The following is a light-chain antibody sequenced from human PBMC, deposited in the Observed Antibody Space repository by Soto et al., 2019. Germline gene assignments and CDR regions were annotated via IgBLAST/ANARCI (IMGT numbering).Light chain of an antibody. V-gene: IGKV3-11*01. CDR1: QSVSSK. Sequence: EIVLTQSPATRSLSPGERATLSCRASQSVSSKLAWYQQRPGQAPRLLIYDASNRDTDIPARFSGSGSGTDFTLTITSLEPEDFAVYYCQQRSNWPLLTFGGGTKVEIK. CDR3: QQRSNWPLLT. CDR2: DAS. J-gene: IGKJ4*01.